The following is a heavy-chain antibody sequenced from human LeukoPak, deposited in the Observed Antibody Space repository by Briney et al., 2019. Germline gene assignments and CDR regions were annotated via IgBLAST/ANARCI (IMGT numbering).Heavy chain of an antibody. CDR1: GGSISSYY. J-gene: IGHJ4*02. CDR3: ARSLARATTPLLD. V-gene: IGHV4-59*08. D-gene: IGHD1-26*01. CDR2: IYYSGST. Sequence: SETLSLTCTVSGGSISSYYWSWIRQPPGKGLEWIGYIYYSGSTNYNPSLKSRVTISVDTSKNQFSLKLSSVTAADTAVYYCARSLARATTPLLDWGQGTLVTVSS.